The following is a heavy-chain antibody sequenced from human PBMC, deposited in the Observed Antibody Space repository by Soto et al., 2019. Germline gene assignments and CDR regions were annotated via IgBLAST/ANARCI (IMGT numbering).Heavy chain of an antibody. CDR2: IYYSGST. D-gene: IGHD3-22*01. Sequence: PSETLSLTCAVSGGSISSRNFWSWVRHPPGKGLEWIGYIYYSGSTYYNPSLKSRVTISVDTAKNQFSLKLSSVTAADTAVYYCARVYDTSGYHWYYFDYRGQGTPVTVSS. V-gene: IGHV4-30-4*01. CDR1: GGSISSRNF. CDR3: ARVYDTSGYHWYYFDY. J-gene: IGHJ4*02.